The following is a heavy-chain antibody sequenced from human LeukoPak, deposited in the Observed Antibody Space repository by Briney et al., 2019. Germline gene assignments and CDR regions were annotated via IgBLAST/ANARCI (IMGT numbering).Heavy chain of an antibody. CDR3: ARDPDSSGWYYHFDY. D-gene: IGHD6-19*01. J-gene: IGHJ4*02. V-gene: IGHV1-2*04. Sequence: GASVKVSCKASGYTFTGYYMHWVRQAPGQGLEWMGWINPNSGGTNYAQKFQGWATMTRDTSISTAYMELSRLRSDDTAVYYCARDPDSSGWYYHFDYWGQGTLVTVSS. CDR2: INPNSGGT. CDR1: GYTFTGYY.